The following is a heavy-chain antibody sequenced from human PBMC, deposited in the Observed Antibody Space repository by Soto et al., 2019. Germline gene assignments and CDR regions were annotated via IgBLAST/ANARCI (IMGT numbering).Heavy chain of an antibody. D-gene: IGHD2-15*01. V-gene: IGHV3-7*01. J-gene: IGHJ6*02. Sequence: GGSLRLSCAASGFTFSSYWMSWVRQAPGKGLEWVANIKQDGSEKYYVDSVKGRFTISRDNAKNSLYLQMNSLRAEDTAVYYCARDDGKSGGHCSGGSCYSHYYYGMDVWGQGTTVTVSS. CDR2: IKQDGSEK. CDR1: GFTFSSYW. CDR3: ARDDGKSGGHCSGGSCYSHYYYGMDV.